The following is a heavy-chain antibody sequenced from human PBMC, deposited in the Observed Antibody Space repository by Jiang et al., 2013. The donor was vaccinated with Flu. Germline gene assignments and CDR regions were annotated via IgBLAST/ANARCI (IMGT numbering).Heavy chain of an antibody. CDR3: ARGYCRGGSCYSGDAFDI. Sequence: SMHWVRQAPGKGPEXVSYISTSSSLIYYADSVRGRFTISRDNAKNSLYLQMSSLRAEDTAVYYCARGYCRGGSCYSGDAFDIWGQGTMVTVSS. CDR2: ISTSSSLI. V-gene: IGHV3-48*01. D-gene: IGHD2-15*01. J-gene: IGHJ3*02. CDR1: S.